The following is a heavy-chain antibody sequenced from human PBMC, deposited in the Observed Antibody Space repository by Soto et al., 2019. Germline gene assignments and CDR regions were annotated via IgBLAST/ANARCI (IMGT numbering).Heavy chain of an antibody. V-gene: IGHV3-13*01. J-gene: IGHJ6*02. CDR1: GCTFMNYD. D-gene: IGHD2-8*01. Sequence: PWGSLRLPCAASGCTFMNYDMYWVRQAPGKGLEWVSSIGNSGDTNYAGSVKGRFTISRENDRNALYLQMTSLSGGDTAVYFCVRAGVAPYYYYGMDVWGQGTTVTSP. CDR2: IGNSGDT. CDR3: VRAGVAPYYYYGMDV.